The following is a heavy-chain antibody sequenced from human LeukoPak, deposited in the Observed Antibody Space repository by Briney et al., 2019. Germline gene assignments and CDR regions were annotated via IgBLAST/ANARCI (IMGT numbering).Heavy chain of an antibody. CDR1: GFRFRDSA. V-gene: IGHV3-23*01. J-gene: IGHJ4*02. CDR2: ISDNAGVT. CDR3: AKNGDSSGWYPDY. Sequence: GGSLKLSCAASGFRFRDSALHWVRQAPGKGLEWVSAISDNAGVTFYADSVRGRFTISRDNSKNTLYLQMNSLRAEDTALYYCAKNGDSSGWYPDYWGQGTLVTVSS. D-gene: IGHD6-19*01.